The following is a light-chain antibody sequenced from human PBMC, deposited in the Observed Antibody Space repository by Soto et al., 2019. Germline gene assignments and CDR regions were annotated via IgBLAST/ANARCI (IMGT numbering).Light chain of an antibody. CDR3: QSYDRGLTAYV. Sequence: QSVLTQPPSVSGAPGQRVTISCTGTSSNIGAGYEVHWYHQLPGTAPKLLVSGNDNRPSGVPDRLSASKSDTSGSLAITGLQAEDEGHYYCQSYDRGLTAYVFGTGTKLTVL. CDR1: SSNIGAGYE. CDR2: GND. V-gene: IGLV1-40*01. J-gene: IGLJ1*01.